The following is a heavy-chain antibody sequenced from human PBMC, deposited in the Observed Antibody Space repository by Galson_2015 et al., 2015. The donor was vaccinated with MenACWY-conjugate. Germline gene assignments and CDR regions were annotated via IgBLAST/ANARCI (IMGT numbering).Heavy chain of an antibody. CDR2: IYDSGTT. J-gene: IGHJ4*02. Sequence: LSLTCTVSGGSASRSGSYWTWIRQPPGTGLEWIGLIYDSGTTKYNPSLKGRVTISLDTSENQVSLKLSSVTAADTAVYYCAREFSYWGQGTLVTVSS. CDR1: GGSASRSGSY. V-gene: IGHV4-61*08. CDR3: AREFSY. D-gene: IGHD2/OR15-2a*01.